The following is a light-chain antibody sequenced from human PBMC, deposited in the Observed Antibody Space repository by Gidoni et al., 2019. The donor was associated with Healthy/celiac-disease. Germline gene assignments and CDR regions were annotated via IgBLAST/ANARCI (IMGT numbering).Light chain of an antibody. V-gene: IGKV1-8*01. Sequence: IRMSPSPSSFSASTGDRFTITCRASQGISSHLTWYQQQPGKAPKLLIYAASTLQSGVPSRFSGSGSGTDFTLTISCMQSEDFATYYCQQYYSYPWTFGQGTKVEIK. CDR3: QQYYSYPWT. CDR1: QGISSH. CDR2: AAS. J-gene: IGKJ1*01.